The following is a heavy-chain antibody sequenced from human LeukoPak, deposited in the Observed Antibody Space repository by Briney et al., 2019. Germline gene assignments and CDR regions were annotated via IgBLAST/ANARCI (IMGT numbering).Heavy chain of an antibody. Sequence: PSETPSLTCTVSGGSISSYYWSWLRQPPGKGLEWIGYIYSSGSTNYNPSLKSRVTISVDTSNNQFSLKLSSVTAADTAVYYCARGHSYGYGWFDPWGQGTLVTVSS. CDR1: GGSISSYY. J-gene: IGHJ5*02. CDR2: IYSSGST. D-gene: IGHD5-18*01. CDR3: ARGHSYGYGWFDP. V-gene: IGHV4-59*01.